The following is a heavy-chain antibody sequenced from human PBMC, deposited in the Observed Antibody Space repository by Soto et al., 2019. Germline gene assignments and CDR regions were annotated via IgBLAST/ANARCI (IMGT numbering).Heavy chain of an antibody. D-gene: IGHD6-13*01. V-gene: IGHV1-69*13. CDR3: ARAAEAAGTMPFDY. Sequence: GASVKVSCKASGGTFSSYAISWGRQAPGQGLGWMGGIIPIFGTANNAQKFQGRVTITADESTSTAYMEQSSLRSEDTAVYYCARAAEAAGTMPFDYWGQGTLVTVSS. CDR1: GGTFSSYA. J-gene: IGHJ4*02. CDR2: IIPIFGTA.